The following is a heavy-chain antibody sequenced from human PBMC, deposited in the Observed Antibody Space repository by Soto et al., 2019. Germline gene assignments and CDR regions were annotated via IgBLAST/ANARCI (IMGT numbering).Heavy chain of an antibody. V-gene: IGHV5-51*01. D-gene: IGHD6-13*01. Sequence: PGESLNISCKGSGYSFTSYWIGWVRQMPGKGLEWMGIIYPGDSDTRYSPSFQGQVTISADKSISTAYLQWSSLKASDTAMYYCARHAPCHYCSSWYYGMDVWGQGTTVSVSS. J-gene: IGHJ6*02. CDR1: GYSFTSYW. CDR3: ARHAPCHYCSSWYYGMDV. CDR2: IYPGDSDT.